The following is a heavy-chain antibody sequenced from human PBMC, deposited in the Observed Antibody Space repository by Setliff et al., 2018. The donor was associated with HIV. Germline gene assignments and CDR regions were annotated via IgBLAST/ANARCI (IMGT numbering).Heavy chain of an antibody. Sequence: PSETLSLTCSVSGGSISYHSWTWIRQPPGKGLEWVGTVSYSGSASYNPSLESRVSISLDTSKNQFSLKLSSVTAADTAVYYCARVTLHDYVWGSYRPPEGAFDIWGQGTMVTVSS. J-gene: IGHJ3*02. V-gene: IGHV4-59*11. D-gene: IGHD3-16*02. CDR2: VSYSGSA. CDR3: ARVTLHDYVWGSYRPPEGAFDI. CDR1: GGSISYHS.